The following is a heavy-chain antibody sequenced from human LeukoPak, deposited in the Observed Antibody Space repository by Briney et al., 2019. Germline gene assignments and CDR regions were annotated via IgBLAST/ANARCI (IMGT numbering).Heavy chain of an antibody. CDR2: INPNSGGT. D-gene: IGHD3-9*01. Sequence: ASVKVSCKASGYTFTGYYMHWVRQAPGQGLEWMGWINPNSGGTNYAQKFQGRVTMTRDTSINTAYMELSRLRSDDTAVYYCARGPMTDNDAFDIWGQGTKVTVSS. V-gene: IGHV1-2*02. CDR3: ARGPMTDNDAFDI. CDR1: GYTFTGYY. J-gene: IGHJ3*02.